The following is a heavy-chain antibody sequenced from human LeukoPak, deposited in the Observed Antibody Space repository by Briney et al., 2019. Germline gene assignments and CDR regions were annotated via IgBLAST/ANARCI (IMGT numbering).Heavy chain of an antibody. CDR1: GGSISSSSYY. CDR3: ARAPSIAARPEHFDY. D-gene: IGHD6-6*01. CDR2: IYYSGST. J-gene: IGHJ4*02. Sequence: SETLSLTCTVSGGSISSSSYYWGWIRQPPGKGLEWIGSIYYSGSTCYDPSLKSRVTISVDTSKNQFSLKLSSVTAADTAVYYCARAPSIAARPEHFDYWGQGTLVTVSS. V-gene: IGHV4-39*07.